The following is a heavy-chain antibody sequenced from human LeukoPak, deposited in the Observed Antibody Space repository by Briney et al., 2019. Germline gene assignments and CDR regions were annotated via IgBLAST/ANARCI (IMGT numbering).Heavy chain of an antibody. D-gene: IGHD2-2*03. CDR1: GYTFTDYY. CDR3: ARDGSLDY. V-gene: IGHV1-2*02. CDR2: INPNSGDT. Sequence: ASVKVSCKASGYTFTDYYMHWMRRAPGQGPEWMGWINPNSGDTNYAQKFQGRVTMTRDTSISTAYMEVRSLTSDDTAVYYCARDGSLDYWGQGTRVTVSS. J-gene: IGHJ4*02.